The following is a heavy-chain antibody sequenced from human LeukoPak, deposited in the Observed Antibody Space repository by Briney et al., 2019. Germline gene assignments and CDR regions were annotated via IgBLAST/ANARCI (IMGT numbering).Heavy chain of an antibody. CDR1: GFTFRNYA. V-gene: IGHV3-23*01. J-gene: IGHJ4*02. CDR2: ISGSGGST. CDR3: AKEALLWFGESFDY. D-gene: IGHD3-10*01. Sequence: GGSLRLSCVASGFTFRNYAMSWVRQAPGKGLEWVSAISGSGGSTYYADSVKGRFTISRDNSKNALYQQMNSLRAEDTAVYYCAKEALLWFGESFDYWGQGTLVTVSS.